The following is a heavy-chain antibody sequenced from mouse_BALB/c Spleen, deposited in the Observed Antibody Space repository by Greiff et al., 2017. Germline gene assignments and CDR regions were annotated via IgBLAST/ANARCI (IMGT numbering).Heavy chain of an antibody. CDR1: GYSFTDYI. CDR2: INPYYGST. D-gene: IGHD2-4*01. Sequence: VQLQQTGPELVKPGASVKISCKASGYSFTDYIMLWVKQSHGKSLEWIGNINPYYGSTSYNLKFKGKATLTVDKSSSTAYMQLNSLTSEDSAVYYCATMITYYFDYWGQGTTLTVSS. V-gene: IGHV1-39*01. J-gene: IGHJ2*01. CDR3: ATMITYYFDY.